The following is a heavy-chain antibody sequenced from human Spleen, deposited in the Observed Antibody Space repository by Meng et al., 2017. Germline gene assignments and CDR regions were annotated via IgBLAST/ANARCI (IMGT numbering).Heavy chain of an antibody. Sequence: QVQLQESGPGLVQPSQTLSLTCTVSGGSISSGDYYWSWIRQHPGKGLEWIGYIYYSGSTYYNPSLKSRVTISVDTSKNQCSLKLSSVTAADTAVYYCARRGSSWYFDSWGQGALVTVSS. CDR1: GGSISSGDYY. CDR2: IYYSGST. D-gene: IGHD6-13*01. J-gene: IGHJ4*02. CDR3: ARRGSSWYFDS. V-gene: IGHV4-30-4*01.